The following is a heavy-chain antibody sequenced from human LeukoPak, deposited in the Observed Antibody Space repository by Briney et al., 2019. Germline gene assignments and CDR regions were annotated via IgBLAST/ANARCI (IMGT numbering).Heavy chain of an antibody. Sequence: GGSLRLSCAASGFTFDDYAMHWVRQAPGKGLEWVSGISWNSGSIGYADSVKGRFTISRDNAKNSLYLQMNSLRAEDTAVYYCAKDPSGSYYFDYWGQGTLVTVSS. J-gene: IGHJ4*02. D-gene: IGHD1-26*01. V-gene: IGHV3-9*01. CDR3: AKDPSGSYYFDY. CDR1: GFTFDDYA. CDR2: ISWNSGSI.